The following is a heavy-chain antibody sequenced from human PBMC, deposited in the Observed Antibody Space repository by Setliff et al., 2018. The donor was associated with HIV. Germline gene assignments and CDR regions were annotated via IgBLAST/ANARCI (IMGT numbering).Heavy chain of an antibody. CDR3: TPEVFRQWLVGDY. D-gene: IGHD6-19*01. V-gene: IGHV3-15*01. CDR1: GFTFTNAW. CDR2: TKSKTDGGKK. J-gene: IGHJ4*02. Sequence: PGGSLRLSCAASGFTFTNAWMSWVRQAPGKGLEWVGRTKSKTDGGKKHYAAHVKGRFTIAKDDSKNTLYLQMNSLKTDDTGVYYCTPEVFRQWLVGDYWGQGTLVTVSS.